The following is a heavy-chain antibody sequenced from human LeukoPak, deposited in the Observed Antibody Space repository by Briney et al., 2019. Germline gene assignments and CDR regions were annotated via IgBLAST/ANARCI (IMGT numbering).Heavy chain of an antibody. J-gene: IGHJ4*02. CDR3: ARGYYDSSGYYDHFDY. V-gene: IGHV5-51*01. CDR2: IYPGDSDT. CDR1: GYSFTSYW. Sequence: GASLKISCQGSGYSFTSYWIGWVRQMPGKGLEWMGIIYPGDSDTRYSPSFQGQVTISADQSISTAYLQWSSLNASDTAMYYCARGYYDSSGYYDHFDYWGQGTLVTVSS. D-gene: IGHD3-22*01.